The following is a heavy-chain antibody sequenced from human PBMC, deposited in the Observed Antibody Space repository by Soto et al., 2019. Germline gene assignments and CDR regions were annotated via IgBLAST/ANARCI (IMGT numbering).Heavy chain of an antibody. Sequence: QVQLVESGGGVVQPGRSLRLSCAASGFTFSTYGMHWVRQAPGKGLEWITIIWYDGSNEYYADSVKGRFTISRDNSKNTVYLKMNSLRAEDTAVYYCARGKGYQHNGFDWVYYFYYMDVWGRGTKVTVSS. J-gene: IGHJ6*03. CDR3: ARGKGYQHNGFDWVYYFYYMDV. D-gene: IGHD2-15*01. V-gene: IGHV3-33*01. CDR1: GFTFSTYG. CDR2: IWYDGSNE.